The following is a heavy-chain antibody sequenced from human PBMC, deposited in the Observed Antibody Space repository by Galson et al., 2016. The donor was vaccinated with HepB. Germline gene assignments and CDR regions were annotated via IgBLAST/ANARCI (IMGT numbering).Heavy chain of an antibody. J-gene: IGHJ3*02. CDR3: AVGKGGTLDAFDI. CDR2: IYYSGTT. Sequence: SETLSLTCSVSGGSLTSAYWSWIRQSPGLGLQWIGIIYYSGTTHYNPSLKSRVTISLEMSQNRFSLNLSSVTAADTAVYYCAVGKGGTLDAFDIWGRGTMVTVSS. V-gene: IGHV4-59*01. CDR1: GGSLTSAY. D-gene: IGHD3-16*01.